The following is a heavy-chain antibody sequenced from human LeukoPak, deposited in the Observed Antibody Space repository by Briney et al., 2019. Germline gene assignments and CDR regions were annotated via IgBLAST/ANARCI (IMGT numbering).Heavy chain of an antibody. D-gene: IGHD3-9*01. Sequence: GGSLRLSCSASGFTFSGYAMSWVRQAPGKGLEWVSTISSTGDVTYHADSVKGRFTISRDNSKNTLYPQMTTLRVDDTAIYYCATDYTTGYFPYWGQGTLVTVSS. V-gene: IGHV3-23*01. CDR1: GFTFSGYA. J-gene: IGHJ4*02. CDR3: ATDYTTGYFPY. CDR2: ISSTGDVT.